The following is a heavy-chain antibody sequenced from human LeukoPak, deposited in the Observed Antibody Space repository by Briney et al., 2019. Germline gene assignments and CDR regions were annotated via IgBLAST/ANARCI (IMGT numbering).Heavy chain of an antibody. CDR2: IYPGDSDT. CDR1: GYSFTSYW. V-gene: IGHV5-51*01. Sequence: GESLKISCKGSGYSFTSYWIGWVRQMPGKGLEWMGIIYPGDSDTRYSPSFQGQVTISADKSISTAYLQWSSPKASDTAMYYCARVEGGGYCSGGSCYSRYWGQGTLVTVSS. J-gene: IGHJ4*02. CDR3: ARVEGGGYCSGGSCYSRY. D-gene: IGHD2-15*01.